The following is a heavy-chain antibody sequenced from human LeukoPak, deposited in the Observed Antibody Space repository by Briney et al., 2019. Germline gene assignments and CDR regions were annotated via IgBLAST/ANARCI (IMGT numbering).Heavy chain of an antibody. Sequence: ASVKVSCKASGYTFTGYYMHWVRQAPGQGLEWMGWINPNSGGTNYAQKFQGRVTMTRDTSISTAYMELSRLRSDDTAVYYCARAYDGSYYLYYYYGMDVWGQGTTVTVPS. J-gene: IGHJ6*02. CDR3: ARAYDGSYYLYYYYGMDV. V-gene: IGHV1-2*02. CDR1: GYTFTGYY. D-gene: IGHD1-26*01. CDR2: INPNSGGT.